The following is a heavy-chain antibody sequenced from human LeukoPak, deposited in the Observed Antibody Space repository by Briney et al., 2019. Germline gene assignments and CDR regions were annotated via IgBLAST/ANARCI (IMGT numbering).Heavy chain of an antibody. V-gene: IGHV4-59*01. J-gene: IGHJ3*02. CDR2: IYYSGST. Sequence: SETLSLTCTVSGGSISSYYWSWIRQPPGKGLEWIGYIYYSGSTNYNPSLKSRVTISVDTSKNQFSLKLSSVTAADTAVYYCARAGLPGDAFDIRGQGTMVTVSS. D-gene: IGHD3-16*01. CDR1: GGSISSYY. CDR3: ARAGLPGDAFDI.